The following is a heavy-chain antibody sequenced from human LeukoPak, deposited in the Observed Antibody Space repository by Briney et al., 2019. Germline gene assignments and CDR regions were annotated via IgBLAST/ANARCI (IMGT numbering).Heavy chain of an antibody. D-gene: IGHD4-17*01. V-gene: IGHV3-7*01. CDR3: ARAVNDYGDYVFDY. Sequence: GGSLRLSCAASGFMFTSYWMSWVRQAPGKGLEWVANINQDGSAKYYVDSVKGRFTISRDNAKNSLYLQMNSLRAEDTAVYYCARAVNDYGDYVFDYWGQGTLVTVSS. CDR1: GFMFTSYW. J-gene: IGHJ4*02. CDR2: INQDGSAK.